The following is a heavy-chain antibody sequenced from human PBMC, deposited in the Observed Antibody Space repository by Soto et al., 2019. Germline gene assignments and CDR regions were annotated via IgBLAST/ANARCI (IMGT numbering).Heavy chain of an antibody. Sequence: GGSLRLSCASSGFTFSSYSMNWVRQAPGKGLEWVSSISSSSSYIYYADSVKGRFTISRDNAKNSLYLQMNSLRAEDTAVYYCARDRGYYDSSGYSFYYYYGMDVWGQGTTVTVSS. V-gene: IGHV3-21*01. D-gene: IGHD3-22*01. CDR1: GFTFSSYS. J-gene: IGHJ6*02. CDR2: ISSSSSYI. CDR3: ARDRGYYDSSGYSFYYYYGMDV.